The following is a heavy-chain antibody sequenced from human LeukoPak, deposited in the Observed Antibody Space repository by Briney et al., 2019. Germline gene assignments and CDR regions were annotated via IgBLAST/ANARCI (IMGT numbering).Heavy chain of an antibody. V-gene: IGHV3-30*02. Sequence: GGSLRLSCAASGFSFSSYGMHWVRQAPGKGLEWVTFIRYDGSDKYYADFVKGRFTISRDISKNTLYLQMDSLRPEDTAVYYCATDSGSGWYADYWGQGTLVTVSS. CDR2: IRYDGSDK. J-gene: IGHJ4*02. D-gene: IGHD6-19*01. CDR3: ATDSGSGWYADY. CDR1: GFSFSSYG.